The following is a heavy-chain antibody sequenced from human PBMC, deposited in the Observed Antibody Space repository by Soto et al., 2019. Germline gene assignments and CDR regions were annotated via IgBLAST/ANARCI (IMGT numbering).Heavy chain of an antibody. CDR2: ISSNGGST. CDR1: GFTFSSYA. D-gene: IGHD3-22*01. V-gene: IGHV3-64D*08. CDR3: VKDTTFDTHYYDRSVLDY. Sequence: PGGSLRLSCSASGFTFSSYAMHWVRQAPGKGLEYVSAISSNGGSTYYADSVKGRFTISRDNSKNTLYLQMSSLRAEDTAVYYCVKDTTFDTHYYDRSVLDYWGQGTLVIVSS. J-gene: IGHJ4*02.